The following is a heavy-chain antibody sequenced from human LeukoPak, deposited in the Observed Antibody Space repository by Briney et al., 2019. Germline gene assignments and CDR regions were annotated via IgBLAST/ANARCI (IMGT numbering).Heavy chain of an antibody. CDR3: ARHRIAPADDAFDI. Sequence: PSETLSLTCTVSGGSINSYSWTWIRQPPGKGLECIGYIYYSGSTYYNPSLKSRVAISVDTSKTLFSLKLSSVTAADTAVYYCARHRIAPADDAFDIWGRGTMVTVSS. CDR1: GGSINSYS. J-gene: IGHJ3*02. D-gene: IGHD6-13*01. CDR2: IYYSGST. V-gene: IGHV4-59*08.